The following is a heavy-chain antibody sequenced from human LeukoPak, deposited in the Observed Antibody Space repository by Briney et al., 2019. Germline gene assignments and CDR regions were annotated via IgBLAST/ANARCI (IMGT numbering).Heavy chain of an antibody. D-gene: IGHD2-2*01. CDR2: ISSSSSYI. CDR3: ARDSSSCCSFDY. CDR1: GFTFSSYS. V-gene: IGHV3-21*01. J-gene: IGHJ4*02. Sequence: GXXLRLSCAASGFTFSSYSMNWVRQAPGKGLEWVSSISSSSSYIYYADSVKGRFTISRDNAKNSLYLQMNSLRAEDTAVYYCARDSSSCCSFDYWGQGTLVTVSS.